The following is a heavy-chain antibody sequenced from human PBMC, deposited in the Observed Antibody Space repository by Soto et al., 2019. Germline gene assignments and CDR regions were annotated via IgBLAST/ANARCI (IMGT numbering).Heavy chain of an antibody. CDR3: ARDDGYSSGWFPDY. J-gene: IGHJ4*02. CDR1: GFTFSSYA. Sequence: QVQLVESGGGVVQPGRSLRLSCAASGFTFSSYAMHWVRQAPGKGLEWVAVISYDGSNKYYADYVKGRFTISRDNSKNTLYLQMNSRRAEDTAAYYCARDDGYSSGWFPDYWGQGTLVTVSS. V-gene: IGHV3-30-3*01. D-gene: IGHD6-19*01. CDR2: ISYDGSNK.